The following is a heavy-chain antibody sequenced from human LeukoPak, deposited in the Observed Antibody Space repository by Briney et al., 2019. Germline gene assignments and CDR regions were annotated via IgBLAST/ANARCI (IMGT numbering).Heavy chain of an antibody. CDR1: GYTFTGYY. D-gene: IGHD3-22*01. CDR2: INPNSGDT. Sequence: ASVKVSCKASGYTFTGYYMHWVRQAPGQGLEWMGWINPNSGDTNYAQKFQERVTITRDMSTSTAYMELSSLRSEDTAVYYCAVVVNYYDSSGYSLDYWGQGTLVTVSS. CDR3: AVVVNYYDSSGYSLDY. J-gene: IGHJ4*02. V-gene: IGHV1-2*02.